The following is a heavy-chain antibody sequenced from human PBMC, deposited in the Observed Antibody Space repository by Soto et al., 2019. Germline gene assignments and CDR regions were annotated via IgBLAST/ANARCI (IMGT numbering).Heavy chain of an antibody. CDR2: MNPNSGNT. V-gene: IGHV1-8*01. D-gene: IGHD6-19*01. CDR1: GYTFTRYD. CDR3: ARREGSGWSVAGY. Sequence: QVQLVQSGAEVKKPGASVKVSCKASGYTFTRYDINWVRQATGQGLEWMGWMNPNSGNTGYAQKFQGRVTMPRNTSMSTAYMELGSLRSEDTAVYYCARREGSGWSVAGYWGQGTLVAVSS. J-gene: IGHJ4*02.